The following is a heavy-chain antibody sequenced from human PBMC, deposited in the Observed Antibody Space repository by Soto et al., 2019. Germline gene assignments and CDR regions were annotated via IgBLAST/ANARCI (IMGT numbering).Heavy chain of an antibody. J-gene: IGHJ6*02. V-gene: IGHV4-31*03. Sequence: QVQLQESGPGLVKPSQTLSLTCTVSGGSISSGGYYWSWIRQHPGKGLEWIGYIYYSGSTYYNPSLKSRVTISVETSKNQLSLKLSSVTAAETAVYYCAREKGSYYDSSGYYPPGYYGMDVWGQGTTVTVSS. D-gene: IGHD3-22*01. CDR2: IYYSGST. CDR3: AREKGSYYDSSGYYPPGYYGMDV. CDR1: GGSISSGGYY.